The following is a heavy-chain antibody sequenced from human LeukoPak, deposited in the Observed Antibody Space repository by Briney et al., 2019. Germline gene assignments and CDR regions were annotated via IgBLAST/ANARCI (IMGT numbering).Heavy chain of an antibody. CDR1: GYTFTGYY. CDR3: ATTDQADYYGSGSYYYYYYYGVDV. Sequence: ASVKVSCKASGYTFTGYYMHWVRQAPGQGLEWMGWINPNSGGTNYAQKFQGRVTMTRDTSISTAYMELSRLRSDDTAVYYCATTDQADYYGSGSYYYYYYYGVDVWGQGTTVTVSS. V-gene: IGHV1-2*02. J-gene: IGHJ6*02. D-gene: IGHD3-10*01. CDR2: INPNSGGT.